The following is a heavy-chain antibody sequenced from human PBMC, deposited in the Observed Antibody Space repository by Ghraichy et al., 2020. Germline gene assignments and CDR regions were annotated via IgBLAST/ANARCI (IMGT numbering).Heavy chain of an antibody. V-gene: IGHV3-74*01. CDR1: GFSFSDYY. Sequence: GGSLRLSCAASGFSFSDYYMHWVRQAPGKGLVWVSRICFDGSCTSYEDSVKGRFTISRDNAKNTLYLQMNSLRAEDTAVYFCARDSSSWYAIQHWGQGTLVTVSS. D-gene: IGHD6-13*01. CDR2: ICFDGSCT. J-gene: IGHJ1*01. CDR3: ARDSSSWYAIQH.